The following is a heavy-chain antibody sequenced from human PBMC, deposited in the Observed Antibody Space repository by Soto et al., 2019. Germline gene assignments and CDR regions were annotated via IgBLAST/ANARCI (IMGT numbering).Heavy chain of an antibody. V-gene: IGHV1-2*02. J-gene: IGHJ5*02. CDR3: AREELSWSPWFDP. Sequence: SVQVSCKASGYTFTCYYMHWVRQAPGQGLEWMGWINPNSGGTNYAQKFQGRVTMTRDTSTSTVYMELSSLGSEDTAVYYCAREELSWSPWFDPWGQGTLVTVSS. CDR1: GYTFTCYY. CDR2: INPNSGGT. D-gene: IGHD6-13*01.